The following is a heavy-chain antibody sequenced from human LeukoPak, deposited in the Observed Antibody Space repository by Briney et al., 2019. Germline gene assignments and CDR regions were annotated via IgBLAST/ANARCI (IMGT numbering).Heavy chain of an antibody. CDR3: AREGIQLWLLYDY. CDR2: ISYDGSNK. D-gene: IGHD5-18*01. V-gene: IGHV3-30-3*01. J-gene: IGHJ4*02. Sequence: GGSLRLSCAASGFTFSSYAMHWVRQAPGKGLEWVAVISYDGSNKYYADSVKGRFTISRDNSKNTLYLQMNSLRAEDTAVYYCAREGIQLWLLYDYWGQGTLVTVSS. CDR1: GFTFSSYA.